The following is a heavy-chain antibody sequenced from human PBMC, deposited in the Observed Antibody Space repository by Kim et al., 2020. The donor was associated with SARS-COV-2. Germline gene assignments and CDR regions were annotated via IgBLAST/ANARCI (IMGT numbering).Heavy chain of an antibody. D-gene: IGHD1-26*01. V-gene: IGHV4-34*01. Sequence: LKSRDTISVDTSKNQFSLKLSSVTAADTAVYYCARGLAHYFGYYYYGMDVWGQGTTVTVSS. J-gene: IGHJ6*02. CDR3: ARGLAHYFGYYYYGMDV.